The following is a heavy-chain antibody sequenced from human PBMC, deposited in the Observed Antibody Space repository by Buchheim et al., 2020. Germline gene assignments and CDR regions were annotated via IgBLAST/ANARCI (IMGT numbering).Heavy chain of an antibody. J-gene: IGHJ5*02. V-gene: IGHV4-39*01. CDR1: GGSISSSSYY. D-gene: IGHD3-10*01. CDR2: IYYSGST. Sequence: QLRLQESGPGLVKPSETLSLTCTVSGGSISSSSYYWGWIRQPPGKGLEWIGSIYYSGSTYYNPSLKSRVTISVDTSKKQFSLKLSSVTAADTAVYYCARRVTMVRGVNNWFDPWGQGTL. CDR3: ARRVTMVRGVNNWFDP.